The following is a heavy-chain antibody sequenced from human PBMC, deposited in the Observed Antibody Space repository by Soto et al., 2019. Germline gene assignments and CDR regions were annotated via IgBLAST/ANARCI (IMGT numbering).Heavy chain of an antibody. CDR1: GGSLSSYY. Sequence: SETLSLTCVVSGGSLSSYYWSWIRQPPGKGLEWIGYIYYSGSTNYNPSLKSRVTISVDTSKNQFSLKLSSVTAADTAVYYCARVRLRQQLVWWFDPWGQGTLVTVSS. CDR3: ARVRLRQQLVWWFDP. CDR2: IYYSGST. J-gene: IGHJ5*02. V-gene: IGHV4-59*01. D-gene: IGHD6-13*01.